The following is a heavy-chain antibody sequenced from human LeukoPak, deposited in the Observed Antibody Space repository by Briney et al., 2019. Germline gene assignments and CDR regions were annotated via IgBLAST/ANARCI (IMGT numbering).Heavy chain of an antibody. D-gene: IGHD2-2*01. CDR3: AREDCSSTSCLWENWFDP. CDR1: GFTFSSYA. J-gene: IGHJ5*02. V-gene: IGHV3-30*04. Sequence: PGGSLRLSCAASGFTFSSYAMHWVRQAPGKGLEWVAVISYDGSSKYYADSVKGRFTISRDNSKNTLYLQMKSLRAEDTAVYYCAREDCSSTSCLWENWFDPWGQGTLVTVSS. CDR2: ISYDGSSK.